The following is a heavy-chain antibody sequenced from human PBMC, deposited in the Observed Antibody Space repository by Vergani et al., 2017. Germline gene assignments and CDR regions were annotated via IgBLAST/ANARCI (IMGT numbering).Heavy chain of an antibody. V-gene: IGHV3-30*03. CDR2: ISFDGNKK. CDR3: ARDLSYSTAWPFFDS. CDR1: GFSFTSYG. D-gene: IGHD4-11*01. J-gene: IGHJ4*02. Sequence: QVRLVESGGGVVQPGRSLRLSCAASGFSFTSYGMHWVRPPPGKGLEWVATISFDGNKKDYTAAVRGRFTISRDSSKTLYLQMDSLRVEDTAMYFCARDLSYSTAWPFFDSRGQGTLVTVSS.